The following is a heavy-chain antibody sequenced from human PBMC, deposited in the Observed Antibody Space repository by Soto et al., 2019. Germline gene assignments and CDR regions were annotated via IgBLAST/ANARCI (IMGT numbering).Heavy chain of an antibody. CDR2: ISSSGSTI. CDR3: ARVSPPYRGYEPYFDC. D-gene: IGHD5-12*01. Sequence: GSLRLSCAASGFTFSDYYMSWIRQAPGKGLEWVSYISSSGSTIYYADSVKGRFTISRDNAKNSLYLQMNSLRAEDTAVYYYARVSPPYRGYEPYFDCWCQGSLVTFSS. V-gene: IGHV3-11*01. CDR1: GFTFSDYY. J-gene: IGHJ4*02.